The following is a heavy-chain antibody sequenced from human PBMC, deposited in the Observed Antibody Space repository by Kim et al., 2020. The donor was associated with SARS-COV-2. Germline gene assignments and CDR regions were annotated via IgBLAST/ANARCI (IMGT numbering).Heavy chain of an antibody. Sequence: SETLSLTCTVSGGSISSGGYYWSWIRQHPGKGLEWIRYIYYSGSTYYNPSLKSRVTISVDTSKNQFSLKLSSVTAADTAVYYCARASITMVRGLDYWGQGTLVTVSS. J-gene: IGHJ4*02. CDR2: IYYSGST. V-gene: IGHV4-31*03. D-gene: IGHD3-10*01. CDR1: GGSISSGGYY. CDR3: ARASITMVRGLDY.